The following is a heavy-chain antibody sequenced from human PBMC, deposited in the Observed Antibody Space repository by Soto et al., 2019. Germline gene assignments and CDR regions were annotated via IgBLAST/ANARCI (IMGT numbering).Heavy chain of an antibody. J-gene: IGHJ5*02. V-gene: IGHV4-39*01. CDR3: ARHRAQLRYFDWLLRNWFDP. CDR1: GGSISSGGYY. CDR2: IYYSGST. D-gene: IGHD3-9*01. Sequence: PSETLSLTCAVSGGSISSGGYYWGWIRQPPGKGLEWIGSIYYSGSTYYNPSLKSRVTISVDTSKNQFSLKLSSVTAADTAVYYCARHRAQLRYFDWLLRNWFDPWGQGTLVTVSS.